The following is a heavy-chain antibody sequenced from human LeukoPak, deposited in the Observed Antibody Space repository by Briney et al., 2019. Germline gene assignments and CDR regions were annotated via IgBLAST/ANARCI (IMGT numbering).Heavy chain of an antibody. Sequence: GRSLRLSCAASGFIFSNYGMHWVRQAPGKGLEWVAVISYDGSNKYYADSVKGRFTISRDNSKNTLYLQMSSLRTEDTALYYCASLRYSDWLTPDYWGQGTLVTVSS. J-gene: IGHJ4*02. CDR2: ISYDGSNK. V-gene: IGHV3-30*03. D-gene: IGHD3-9*01. CDR1: GFIFSNYG. CDR3: ASLRYSDWLTPDY.